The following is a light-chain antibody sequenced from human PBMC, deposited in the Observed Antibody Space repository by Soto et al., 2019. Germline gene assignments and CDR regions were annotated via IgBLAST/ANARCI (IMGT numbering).Light chain of an antibody. CDR3: QQRNMRPPYT. J-gene: IGKJ2*01. V-gene: IGKV3-11*01. Sequence: EIVLTQSPATLALSPGERATLSCRASQSISVFLAWYQQKPGQPPRLLIYDGSSRATGIPARFSARGSGTDFTLTISSVEPEDFAVYYCQQRNMRPPYTFGQGTKLVIQ. CDR1: QSISVF. CDR2: DGS.